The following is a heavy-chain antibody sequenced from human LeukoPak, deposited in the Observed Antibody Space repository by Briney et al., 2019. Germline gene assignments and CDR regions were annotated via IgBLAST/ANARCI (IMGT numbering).Heavy chain of an antibody. V-gene: IGHV4-59*01. CDR3: ARGRQVGATGFDY. Sequence: PSETLSLTCTVSGGSISSYYWSWIRQPPGKGLERIGYIYYSGSTNYNPSLKSRVTISVDTSKNQFSLKLSSVTAADTAVYYCARGRQVGATGFDYWGQGTLVTVSS. D-gene: IGHD1-26*01. CDR1: GGSISSYY. CDR2: IYYSGST. J-gene: IGHJ4*02.